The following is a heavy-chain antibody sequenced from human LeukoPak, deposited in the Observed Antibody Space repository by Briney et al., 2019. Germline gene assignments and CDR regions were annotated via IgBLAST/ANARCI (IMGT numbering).Heavy chain of an antibody. J-gene: IGHJ6*02. D-gene: IGHD1-26*01. V-gene: IGHV3-21*01. Sequence: PGGSLRLSCAASGFTFSSYSMKWVRQAPGKGLEWVSSISSSSSYIYYADSVKGRFTISRDNAKNSLYLQMNSLRAEDTAVYYCARGSGASRGYYYYYGMDVWGQGTTVAVSS. CDR1: GFTFSSYS. CDR2: ISSSSSYI. CDR3: ARGSGASRGYYYYYGMDV.